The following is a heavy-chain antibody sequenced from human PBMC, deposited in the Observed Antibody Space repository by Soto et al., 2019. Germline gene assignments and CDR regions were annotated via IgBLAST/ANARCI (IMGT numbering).Heavy chain of an antibody. CDR3: ARLQAAAGDNDLTFDY. V-gene: IGHV5-10-1*01. CDR1: GYNFANYW. CDR2: IDPSDSYT. D-gene: IGHD6-13*01. Sequence: PGESLKISCKGSGYNFANYWIGWVRQMPGKGLEWMGRIDPSDSYTNYSPSFQGHVTISADKSISTAYLQWSSLKASDTAMYYCARLQAAAGDNDLTFDYWGQGTLVTVSS. J-gene: IGHJ4*02.